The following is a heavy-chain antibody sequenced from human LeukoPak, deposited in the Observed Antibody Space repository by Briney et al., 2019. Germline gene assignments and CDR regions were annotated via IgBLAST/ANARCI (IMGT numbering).Heavy chain of an antibody. D-gene: IGHD6-6*01. CDR1: GFTFSSYA. CDR3: ARSDSLGGSSSAVDY. V-gene: IGHV3-30*01. CDR2: ISYDGSNK. Sequence: GGSLRLSCAASGFTFSSYAMHWVRQAPGKGLEWVAVISYDGSNKYYADSVKGRFTISRDNSKNTLYLQMNSLRAEDTAVYYCARSDSLGGSSSAVDYWGQGTLVTVSS. J-gene: IGHJ4*02.